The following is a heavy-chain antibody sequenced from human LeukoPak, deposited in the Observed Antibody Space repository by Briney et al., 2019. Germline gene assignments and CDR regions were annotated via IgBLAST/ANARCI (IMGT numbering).Heavy chain of an antibody. J-gene: IGHJ6*02. CDR2: MNPNSGNT. CDR3: ARAYGEGYYYYGMDV. Sequence: ASVKVSCKASGYTFTSYDINWVRQATGQGLEWMGWMNPNSGNTGYAQKFRGRVTMTRNTSISTAYMELSSLRSEDTAVYYCARAYGEGYYYYGMDVWGQGTTVTVSS. CDR1: GYTFTSYD. D-gene: IGHD4-17*01. V-gene: IGHV1-8*01.